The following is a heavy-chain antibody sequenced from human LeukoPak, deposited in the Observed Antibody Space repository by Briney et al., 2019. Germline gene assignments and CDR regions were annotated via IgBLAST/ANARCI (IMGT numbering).Heavy chain of an antibody. CDR2: IYTSGST. V-gene: IGHV4-4*07. CDR3: ARDYRAYCGGDCYSGYYYYYMDV. Sequence: SETLSLTCTVSGGSISSYYWSWIRQPAGKGLEWIGHIYTSGSTKYNPSLKSRVTMSVDTSKNQFSLKLSSVTAADTAVYYCARDYRAYCGGDCYSGYYYYYMDVWGKGTTVTISS. J-gene: IGHJ6*03. D-gene: IGHD2-21*02. CDR1: GGSISSYY.